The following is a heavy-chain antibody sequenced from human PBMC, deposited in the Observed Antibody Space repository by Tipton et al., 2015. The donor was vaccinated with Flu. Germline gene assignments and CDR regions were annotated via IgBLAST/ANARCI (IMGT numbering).Heavy chain of an antibody. CDR1: GASITGYY. J-gene: IGHJ3*01. V-gene: IGHV4-59*08. CDR3: ARHWDYIGSFDV. Sequence: TLSLTCSVSGASITGYYCNWIRQSPEKGLEWLGFVYYTGTTNYNPSLKGRVSISLDTSKNQFSLTLTSVTAADTAVYYCARHWDYIGSFDVWGPRTAVTISS. CDR2: VYYTGTT. D-gene: IGHD4-11*01.